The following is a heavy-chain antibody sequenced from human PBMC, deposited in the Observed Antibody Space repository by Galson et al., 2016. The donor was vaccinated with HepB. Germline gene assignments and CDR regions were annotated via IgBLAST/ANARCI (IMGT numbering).Heavy chain of an antibody. J-gene: IGHJ4*02. CDR2: IRGDGIVS. Sequence: LRLSCAASGFTFNAHWMNWVRQTPGKGLEWVANIRGDGIVSYYAESVRGRFTISRDNAENSLYLQMNGLRVDETAVYYCSREMTGSYFDWGQGTLVTVSS. D-gene: IGHD3-10*01. CDR3: SREMTGSYFD. V-gene: IGHV3-7*01. CDR1: GFTFNAHW.